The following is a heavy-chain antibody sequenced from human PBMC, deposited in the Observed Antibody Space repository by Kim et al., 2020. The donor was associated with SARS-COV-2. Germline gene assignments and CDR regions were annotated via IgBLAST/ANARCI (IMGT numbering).Heavy chain of an antibody. J-gene: IGHJ6*02. Sequence: GTNKDYADSVKGRFTISRDHSENTLYLQMNSLRPEDTAVYYCARGDDGMDVWGQGTTVTVSS. CDR2: GTNK. V-gene: IGHV3-33*01. CDR3: ARGDDGMDV.